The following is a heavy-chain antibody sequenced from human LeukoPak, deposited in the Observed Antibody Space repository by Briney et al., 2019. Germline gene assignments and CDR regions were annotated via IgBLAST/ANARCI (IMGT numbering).Heavy chain of an antibody. CDR2: ICPGDSES. CDR3: ARSAMVRGVIGEDDY. Sequence: GESLKISCKGSGYSFTSYWIAWVRQMPGKGLEWMGIICPGDSESRYSPSFQGQVTISADKSISTAYLQWSSLKASDTAMYYCARSAMVRGVIGEDDYWGQGTLVTVSS. D-gene: IGHD3-10*01. CDR1: GYSFTSYW. J-gene: IGHJ4*02. V-gene: IGHV5-51*03.